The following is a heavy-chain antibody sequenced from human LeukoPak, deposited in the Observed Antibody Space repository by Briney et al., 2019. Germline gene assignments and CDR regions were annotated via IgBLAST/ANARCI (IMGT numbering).Heavy chain of an antibody. D-gene: IGHD3-16*01. J-gene: IGHJ4*02. Sequence: SETLSLTCAVYGGSFSGYYWSWIRQPPGKGLEWIGEINHSGSTNYNPSLKSRVTISVDTSKNQFSLKLSSVTAADTAVYYFARAVTSPDYWGQGTLVTVSS. V-gene: IGHV4-34*01. CDR3: ARAVTSPDY. CDR2: INHSGST. CDR1: GGSFSGYY.